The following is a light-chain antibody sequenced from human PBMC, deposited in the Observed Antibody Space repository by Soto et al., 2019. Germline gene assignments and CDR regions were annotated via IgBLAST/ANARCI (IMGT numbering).Light chain of an antibody. CDR1: RHVYINA. Sequence: VVLTQSPATLCLSPGARATLSCRASRHVYINALAWYQQKPGRTPTLLIFGASTRATDIPDRFSGTGSGTDFSLTINGVEPEDSAVYYCQQYGASPFTFGPGTRVEI. J-gene: IGKJ3*01. V-gene: IGKV3-20*01. CDR2: GAS. CDR3: QQYGASPFT.